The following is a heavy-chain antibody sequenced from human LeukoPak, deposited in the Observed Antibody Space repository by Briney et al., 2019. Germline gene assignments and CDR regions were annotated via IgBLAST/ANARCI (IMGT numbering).Heavy chain of an antibody. V-gene: IGHV4-4*07. D-gene: IGHD6-6*01. CDR3: ARGLRQLVRSWHY. J-gene: IGHJ4*02. Sequence: SETLSLTCTVSGESINSFYWSWIRQPAGKGLEWIGRIYSSGSTNYSPSLKSRVTMSVDTSKNQFSLKLSSVTAADTAVYYCARGLRQLVRSWHYWGQGTLVTVSS. CDR1: GESINSFY. CDR2: IYSSGST.